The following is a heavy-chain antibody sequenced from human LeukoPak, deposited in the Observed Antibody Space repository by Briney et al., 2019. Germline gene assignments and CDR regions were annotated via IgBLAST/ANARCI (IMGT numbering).Heavy chain of an antibody. D-gene: IGHD1-26*01. CDR1: GGSISGYY. J-gene: IGHJ5*02. V-gene: IGHV4-39*01. Sequence: SETLSLTCTVSGGSISGYYWSWIRQPPGKGLEWIGSMYYSGTTYYNPSLKSRVTISVDTSKNQFSLKLSSVTAADTTVYYCARHRYRSGSDWIDPWGQGTLVTVSS. CDR2: MYYSGTT. CDR3: ARHRYRSGSDWIDP.